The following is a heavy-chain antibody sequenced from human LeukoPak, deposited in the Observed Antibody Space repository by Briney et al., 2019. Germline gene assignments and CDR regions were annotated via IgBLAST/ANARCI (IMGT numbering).Heavy chain of an antibody. J-gene: IGHJ4*02. Sequence: GGSLRLSCAASGFTFSSYSMNWVRQAPGKGLEWVSYISPSSSIMYYADSVRGRFTISRDNAKNSLDLHMNSLRDEDTAVYYCAKGHTDYGTGFDCWGRGTLVTVSS. CDR1: GFTFSSYS. CDR2: ISPSSSIM. CDR3: AKGHTDYGTGFDC. D-gene: IGHD4/OR15-4a*01. V-gene: IGHV3-48*02.